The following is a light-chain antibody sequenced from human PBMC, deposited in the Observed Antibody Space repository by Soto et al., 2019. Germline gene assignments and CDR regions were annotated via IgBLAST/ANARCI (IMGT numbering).Light chain of an antibody. CDR3: QQYGSSPWT. J-gene: IGKJ1*01. CDR2: GAS. Sequence: EIVLTQSPVTLSLSPGERVTLSCRTSQSVSSRYFAWYQQKPGQAPRLLIYGASNRATGIPDRFSGSGSGTDFTLTISRLEPEDFAVYYCQQYGSSPWTVGQGTKVDIK. V-gene: IGKV3-20*01. CDR1: QSVSSRY.